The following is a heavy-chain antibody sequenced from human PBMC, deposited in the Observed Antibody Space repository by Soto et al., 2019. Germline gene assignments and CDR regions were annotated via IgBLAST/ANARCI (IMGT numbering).Heavy chain of an antibody. CDR3: ARHTSSQLDY. D-gene: IGHD2-2*01. Sequence: VGSLKISCNGSGDSFTSYWIGWGRQMPGKGLEWMGIIYPGDSDTRYSPSFQGQVTISADKSISTAYLQWSSLKASDTAMYYCARHTSSQLDYWGQGTLVTVSS. V-gene: IGHV5-51*01. CDR1: GDSFTSYW. J-gene: IGHJ4*02. CDR2: IYPGDSDT.